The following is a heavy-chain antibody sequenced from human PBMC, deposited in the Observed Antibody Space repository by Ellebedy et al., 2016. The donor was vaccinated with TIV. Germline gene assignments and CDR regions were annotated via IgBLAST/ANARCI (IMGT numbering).Heavy chain of an antibody. D-gene: IGHD1-26*01. CDR1: GFTFRSSA. CDR2: ITNTGGGT. Sequence: GESLKISCAVSGFTFRSSAMTLVRQAPGKALEWVSSITNTGGGTYYADSVKGRFTISRDNSKNTLYLQMNSLRAEDTAVYYCANQRVGDTRYFDYWGQGTLVTVSS. CDR3: ANQRVGDTRYFDY. J-gene: IGHJ4*02. V-gene: IGHV3-23*01.